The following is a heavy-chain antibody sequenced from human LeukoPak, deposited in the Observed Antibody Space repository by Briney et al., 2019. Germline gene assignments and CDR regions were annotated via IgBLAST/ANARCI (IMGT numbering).Heavy chain of an antibody. Sequence: SETLSLACTVSGGSIFSSYWSWIRQPAGKGLEWIGRIYTTGTTNYNPSLKSRVAMSVDTSKNQFSLKLTSMTAADTAIFYCARENDDYTFTWGQGILVTVSS. D-gene: IGHD4-17*01. CDR2: IYTTGTT. V-gene: IGHV4-4*07. CDR1: GGSIFSSY. J-gene: IGHJ4*02. CDR3: ARENDDYTFT.